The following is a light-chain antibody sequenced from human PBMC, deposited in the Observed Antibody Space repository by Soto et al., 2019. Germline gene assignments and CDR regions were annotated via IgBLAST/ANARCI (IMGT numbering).Light chain of an antibody. CDR1: SGDIGDYKY. Sequence: QSALTQPASVSGSPGQRITISCTGSSGDIGDYKYVSWYKQHPGKAPKLMIYDVSNRPSGVSNRFSASKSGNTASLTISGLQAEDEADYYCSSYTSTNFVIFGGGTKLTVL. V-gene: IGLV2-14*01. J-gene: IGLJ2*01. CDR3: SSYTSTNFVI. CDR2: DVS.